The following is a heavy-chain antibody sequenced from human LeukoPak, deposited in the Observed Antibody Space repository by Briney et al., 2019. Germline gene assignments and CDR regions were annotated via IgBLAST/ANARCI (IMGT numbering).Heavy chain of an antibody. V-gene: IGHV3-30*03. CDR2: ISYDGSNK. D-gene: IGHD3-10*01. CDR3: ARNAISDYYGSGSPNWFDP. CDR1: GFTFTSYG. Sequence: GGSLRLSCAASGFTFTSYGLHWVRQAPGKGLEWVSIISYDGSNKDYAESVKGRFTISRDNSKNTLDLQMNSLRAEDTAVYYCARNAISDYYGSGSPNWFDPWGQGTLVTVSS. J-gene: IGHJ5*02.